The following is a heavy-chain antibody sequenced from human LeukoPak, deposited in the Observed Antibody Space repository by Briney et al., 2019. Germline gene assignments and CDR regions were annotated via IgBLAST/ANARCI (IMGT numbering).Heavy chain of an antibody. Sequence: GESLKISCKGSGYSFTTYWIGWVRQMPGKGLEWMGIIYPGDSDTRYSPSFQGQVTIPADKSISTAYLQWSSLKASDTAMYYCALGYCSGGNCYDAFAIWGQGTMVTVSS. J-gene: IGHJ3*02. V-gene: IGHV5-51*01. D-gene: IGHD2-15*01. CDR3: ALGYCSGGNCYDAFAI. CDR1: GYSFTTYW. CDR2: IYPGDSDT.